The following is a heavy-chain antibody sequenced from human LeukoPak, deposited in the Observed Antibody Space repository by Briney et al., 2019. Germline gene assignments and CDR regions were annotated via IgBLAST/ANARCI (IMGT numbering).Heavy chain of an antibody. Sequence: GGSLRLSCAASGFTFSIYALHWVRQAPGKGLEWVAVMSYHGIDKYYADSVKGRFTISRDNSKNTLYLQMNSLRPEDTAVYYCAESGGGLADGFDLWGQGTMVTVSS. CDR3: AESGGGLADGFDL. D-gene: IGHD3-16*01. V-gene: IGHV3-30-3*01. CDR1: GFTFSIYA. CDR2: MSYHGIDK. J-gene: IGHJ3*01.